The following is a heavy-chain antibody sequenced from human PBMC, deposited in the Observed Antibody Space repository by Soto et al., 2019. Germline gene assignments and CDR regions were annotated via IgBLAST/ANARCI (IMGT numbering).Heavy chain of an antibody. D-gene: IGHD6-6*01. CDR3: ARDLGYSSSPGFYYGMDV. CDR1: GYTFTSYG. J-gene: IGHJ6*02. Sequence: ASVKVSCTASGYTFTSYGISWVRQAPGQGLEWMGWISAYNGNTNYAQKLQGRVTMTTDTSTSTAYMELRSLRSDDTAVYYCARDLGYSSSPGFYYGMDVWGQGTTVTVSS. V-gene: IGHV1-18*01. CDR2: ISAYNGNT.